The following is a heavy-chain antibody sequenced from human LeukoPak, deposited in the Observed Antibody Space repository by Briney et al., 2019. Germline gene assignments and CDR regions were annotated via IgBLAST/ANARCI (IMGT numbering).Heavy chain of an antibody. CDR1: GYTFTSYA. V-gene: IGHV7-4-1*02. CDR2: INTNTGNP. D-gene: IGHD3-16*02. CDR3: ACYMITFGGVIALPRV. Sequence: ASVKVSCKASGYTFTSYAMNWVRQAPGQGLEWMGWINTNTGNPTYAQGFTGRFVFSLDTSVSTAYLQISSLKAEDTAVYYCACYMITFGGVIALPRVWGQGTLVTVS. J-gene: IGHJ4*02.